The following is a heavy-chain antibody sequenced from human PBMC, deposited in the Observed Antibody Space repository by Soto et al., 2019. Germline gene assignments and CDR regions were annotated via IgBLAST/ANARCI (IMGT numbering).Heavy chain of an antibody. D-gene: IGHD1-1*01. CDR2: IMPVSGAA. J-gene: IGHJ4*02. CDR1: AGTFTNSI. CDR3: ARAGYTHGSSYFDY. V-gene: IGHV1-69*01. Sequence: QVHLVQSGPEVQKPGSSVKVSCRASAGTFTNSIISWVRQARGQGLEWLGAIMPVSGAAIYEQIFKGRITIPTDASTSTAYMELRSLRSDDTAVFYCARAGYTHGSSYFDYWGQGTLLTVSS.